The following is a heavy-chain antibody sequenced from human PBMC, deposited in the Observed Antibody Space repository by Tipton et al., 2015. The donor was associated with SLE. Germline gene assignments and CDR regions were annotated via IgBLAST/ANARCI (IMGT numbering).Heavy chain of an antibody. V-gene: IGHV4-59*11. CDR3: ARRWSLGYFDY. Sequence: TLSLTCTVSGGSISSHYWSWIRQPPGKGLEWIGYIYYSGSTNYNPSHKSRVTISVDTSKNQFSLKLSSVTAADTAVYYCARRWSLGYFDYWGQGTLVTVSS. D-gene: IGHD4-23*01. J-gene: IGHJ4*02. CDR2: IYYSGST. CDR1: GGSISSHY.